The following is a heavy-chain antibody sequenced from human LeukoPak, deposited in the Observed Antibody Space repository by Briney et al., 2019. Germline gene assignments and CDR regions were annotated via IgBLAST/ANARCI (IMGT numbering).Heavy chain of an antibody. CDR1: GFTFDDYG. CDR2: INWNGGST. D-gene: IGHD2-2*01. CDR3: ARDSGYCSSTSCFDDAFDI. V-gene: IGHV3-20*01. J-gene: IGHJ3*02. Sequence: GGSLRLSCAASGFTFDDYGMSWVRHAPGKGLEWVSGINWNGGSTVYADSVKGRFTISRDNAKNCLYLQMNSLRAEDTALYHCARDSGYCSSTSCFDDAFDIWGQGTMVTVSS.